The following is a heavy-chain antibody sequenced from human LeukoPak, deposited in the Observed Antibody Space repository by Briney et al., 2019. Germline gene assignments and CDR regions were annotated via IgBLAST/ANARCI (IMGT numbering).Heavy chain of an antibody. J-gene: IGHJ2*01. D-gene: IGHD6-6*01. CDR1: GFTFSSYA. V-gene: IGHV3-23*01. CDR2: ISSGGGST. CDR3: ANARGTSSSYFDL. Sequence: PGGSLRLSCAASGFTFSSYAMGWVRQPPGRGLEWVSGISSGGGSTYYTDSVKGRFTISRDNSKNTLYLQMNSLTAEDTALYYCANARGTSSSYFDLWGRGTLVTVSS.